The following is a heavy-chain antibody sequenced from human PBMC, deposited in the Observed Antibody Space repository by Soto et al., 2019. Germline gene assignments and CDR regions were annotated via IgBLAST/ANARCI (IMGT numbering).Heavy chain of an antibody. Sequence: PLETHSDTWSVYDGLLGESYGRRIRQTQGKGLEWIGEINHVGGTNYNPSLKSRGTMSVYTSKNQFSLKLSSVTAADTAVYYCARQRTTVVTEAYFDHWGQGPLVTVSS. CDR2: INHVGGT. J-gene: IGHJ4*02. V-gene: IGHV4-34*01. CDR1: DGLLGESY. D-gene: IGHD2-21*02. CDR3: ARQRTTVVTEAYFDH.